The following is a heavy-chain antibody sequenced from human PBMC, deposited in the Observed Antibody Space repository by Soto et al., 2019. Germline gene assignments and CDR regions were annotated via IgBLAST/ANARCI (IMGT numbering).Heavy chain of an antibody. CDR1: GFTFSSYE. D-gene: IGHD3-3*01. CDR2: ISSSGSTI. CDR3: ARDREYDFWSGYYTPYYYYGMDV. Sequence: EVQLVESGGGLVQPGGSLRLSCAASGFTFSSYEMNWVRQAPGKGLEWVSYISSSGSTIYYADSVKGRFTISRDNAKNSLYLQMNSLRAEDTAVYYCARDREYDFWSGYYTPYYYYGMDVWGQGTTVTVSS. J-gene: IGHJ6*02. V-gene: IGHV3-48*03.